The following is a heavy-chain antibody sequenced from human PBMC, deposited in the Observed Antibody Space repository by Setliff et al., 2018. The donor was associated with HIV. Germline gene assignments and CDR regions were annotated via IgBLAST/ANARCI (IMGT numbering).Heavy chain of an antibody. CDR3: AKDWKVWFGELSQDYYYGMDV. V-gene: IGHV3-30*02. D-gene: IGHD3-10*01. J-gene: IGHJ6*02. CDR2: IRYDGSNK. Sequence: PGESLKISCAASGLTLSSHGMHWVRQAPGKGLEWVAFIRYDGSNKYYADSVKGRFTISRDNSKNTLYLQMNSLRAEDTAVYYCAKDWKVWFGELSQDYYYGMDVWGQGTTVTVSS. CDR1: GLTLSSHG.